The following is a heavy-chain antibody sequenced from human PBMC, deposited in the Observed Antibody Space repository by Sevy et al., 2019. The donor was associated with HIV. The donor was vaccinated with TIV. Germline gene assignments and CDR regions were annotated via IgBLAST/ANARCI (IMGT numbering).Heavy chain of an antibody. CDR1: GYSFTSYW. CDR2: IYPGDSDT. J-gene: IGHJ4*02. CDR3: ARLGYDSTSTDY. V-gene: IGHV5-51*01. Sequence: GESLKISCKGSGYSFTSYWIGWVRQMPGKGLEWMGIIYPGDSDTKYSPSFQGQVTLSADKSIITAYLQWSSLKASDTALYYCARLGYDSTSTDYWGQGTLVTVSS. D-gene: IGHD3-22*01.